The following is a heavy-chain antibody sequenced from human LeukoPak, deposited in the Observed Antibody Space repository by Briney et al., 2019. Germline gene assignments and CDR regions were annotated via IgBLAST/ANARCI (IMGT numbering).Heavy chain of an antibody. D-gene: IGHD4-23*01. V-gene: IGHV1-69*02. CDR3: ARDSRGVTTVVPFDY. J-gene: IGHJ4*02. CDR1: GGTFSSYT. CDR2: IIPIPGIA. Sequence: ASVKVSCKASGGTFSSYTISWVRQAPGQGLEWMGRIIPIPGIANYAQKFQGRVTITADKSTSTAYMELSSLRSEDTAVHYCARDSRGVTTVVPFDYWGQGTLVTVSS.